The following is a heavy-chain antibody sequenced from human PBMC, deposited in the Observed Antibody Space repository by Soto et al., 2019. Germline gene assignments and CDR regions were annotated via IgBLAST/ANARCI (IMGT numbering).Heavy chain of an antibody. CDR2: IYWNDEK. Sequence: QITLKESGPTLVKPTQTLTLTCSFSGFSLTTGVGVGWIRQPPGKALEWLAIIYWNDEKLYNPSLKTRLTITKDTSKNQVVLTVTDMDPVDTATYYCVHRVNMARGPYNYFGPWGQGTLVTVSS. CDR3: VHRVNMARGPYNYFGP. J-gene: IGHJ5*02. CDR1: GFSLTTGVG. V-gene: IGHV2-5*01. D-gene: IGHD3-10*01.